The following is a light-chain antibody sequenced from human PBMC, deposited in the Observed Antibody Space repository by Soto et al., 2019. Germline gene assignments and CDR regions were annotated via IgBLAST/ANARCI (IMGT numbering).Light chain of an antibody. CDR2: AAS. CDR3: QQYRNWPPLT. J-gene: IGKJ4*01. CDR1: QSIGSA. Sequence: EIVMTQSPATLSVSPGETATLSCRASQSIGSALAWYQHRPGQAPRLLIVAASIRATGVPGRFSGGGSGTDFTLTISSLQSEDFAVYYGQQYRNWPPLTFGGGTTVEIK. V-gene: IGKV3-15*01.